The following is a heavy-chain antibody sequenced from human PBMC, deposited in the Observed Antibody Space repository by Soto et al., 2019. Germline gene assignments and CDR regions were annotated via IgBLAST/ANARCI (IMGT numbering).Heavy chain of an antibody. D-gene: IGHD1-1*01. V-gene: IGHV1-69*01. CDR1: GGTFSSYA. J-gene: IGHJ6*02. Sequence: QVQLVQSGAGVKKPGSSVKVSCKVSGGTFSSYAISWVRQAPGQGLEWMGGIIPIFDTTNYAQSLQGRVTITADESTSTAYMELDSLRSEDTAIYYCARPISTSTSPGNPYSGMDVWGQGTTVTVSS. CDR3: ARPISTSTSPGNPYSGMDV. CDR2: IIPIFDTT.